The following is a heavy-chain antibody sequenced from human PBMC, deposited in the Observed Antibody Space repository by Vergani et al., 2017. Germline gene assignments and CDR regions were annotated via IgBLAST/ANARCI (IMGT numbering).Heavy chain of an antibody. CDR1: GFNFQIYW. V-gene: IGHV3-7*01. Sequence: EVLLVESGGDLVQPGGSLRLSCEASGFNFQIYWMGWVRQTAEKGLEWVANIKQDGSEDYYVDSVKGRFTITRDNAKKFIYLQMNSLRADDTAVYYCVRESLATIYNCFDPWGQGTRVTVSS. CDR2: IKQDGSED. CDR3: VRESLATIYNCFDP. J-gene: IGHJ5*01. D-gene: IGHD5-24*01.